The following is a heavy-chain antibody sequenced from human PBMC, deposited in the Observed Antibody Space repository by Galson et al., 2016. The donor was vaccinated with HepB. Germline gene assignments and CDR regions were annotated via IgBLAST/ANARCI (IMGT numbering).Heavy chain of an antibody. CDR3: ARGDTLRNHIWRWLQLRWFDS. V-gene: IGHV4-34*01. CDR1: GDSLNDYH. CDR2: IFHTGDT. J-gene: IGHJ5*01. Sequence: SETLSLTCAVYGDSLNDYHWTWVRHSPGRGLEWIGEIFHTGDTKFNPSLKSRASISMDKSRNQFSLRLNALTAADTAVDFCARGDTLRNHIWRWLQLRWFDSWGQGTHVTVSS. D-gene: IGHD5-24*01.